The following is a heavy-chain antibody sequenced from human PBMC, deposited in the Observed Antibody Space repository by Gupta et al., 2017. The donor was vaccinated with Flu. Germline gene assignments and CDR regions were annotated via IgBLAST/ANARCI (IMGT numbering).Heavy chain of an antibody. CDR2: ISGSGGST. V-gene: IGHV3-23*01. Sequence: SWVRQAPGKGLEWVSAISGSGGSTYYADSVKGRFTISRDNSKNTLYLQMNSLRAEDTAVYYCAKDPLSSGWYEGKYYFDYWGQGTLVTVSS. CDR3: AKDPLSSGWYEGKYYFDY. J-gene: IGHJ4*02. D-gene: IGHD6-19*01.